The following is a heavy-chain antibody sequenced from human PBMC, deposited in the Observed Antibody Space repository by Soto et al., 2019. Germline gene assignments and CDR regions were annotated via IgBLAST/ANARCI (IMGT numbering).Heavy chain of an antibody. Sequence: GGSLRLSCAASGFTFSSYWMSWVRQAPGKGLEWVANIKQDGSEKYYVDSVEGRVTISRDNAKNSLYLQMNSLRAEDTAVYYCARMYYYGSGSYYASAFDIWGQGTMVTVSS. CDR2: IKQDGSEK. CDR1: GFTFSSYW. CDR3: ARMYYYGSGSYYASAFDI. V-gene: IGHV3-7*01. J-gene: IGHJ3*02. D-gene: IGHD3-10*01.